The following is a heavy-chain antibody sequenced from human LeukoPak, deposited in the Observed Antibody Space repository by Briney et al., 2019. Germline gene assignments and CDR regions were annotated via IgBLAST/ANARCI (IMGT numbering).Heavy chain of an antibody. CDR1: GGSVSSGSYY. CDR3: ARGGRWLQDLDY. Sequence: SETLSLTCTVSGGSVSSGSYYWSWIRQPPGKGLEWIGYIYYSGSTNYNPSLKSRVTISVDTSKNQFSLKLSSVTAADTAVYYCARGGRWLQDLDYWGQGTLVTVSS. D-gene: IGHD5-24*01. J-gene: IGHJ4*02. CDR2: IYYSGST. V-gene: IGHV4-61*01.